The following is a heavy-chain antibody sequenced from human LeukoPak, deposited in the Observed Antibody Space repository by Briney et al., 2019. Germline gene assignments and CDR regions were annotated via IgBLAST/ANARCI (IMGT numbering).Heavy chain of an antibody. CDR3: ARMYYYDSSGYYPNSPLFDY. Sequence: SETLSLTCTVSGGSISSYYWSWIRQHPGKGLEWIGYIYYSGSTYYNPSLKSRVTISVDTSKNQFSLKLSSVTAADTAVYYCARMYYYDSSGYYPNSPLFDYWGQGTLVTVSS. V-gene: IGHV4-59*06. J-gene: IGHJ4*02. D-gene: IGHD3-22*01. CDR1: GGSISSYY. CDR2: IYYSGST.